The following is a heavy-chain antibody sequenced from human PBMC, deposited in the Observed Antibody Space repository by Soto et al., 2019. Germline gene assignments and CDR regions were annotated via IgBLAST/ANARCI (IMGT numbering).Heavy chain of an antibody. CDR2: IKSKTDGGTT. CDR1: GFTFSNAW. J-gene: IGHJ6*02. D-gene: IGHD1-7*01. CDR3: TTARFVDWNYEGYYYDYGMDV. V-gene: IGHV3-15*07. Sequence: EVQLVESGGGLVKPGGSLRLSCAASGFTFSNAWMNWVRQAPGKGLEWVGRIKSKTDGGTTDYAAPVKGRFTISRDDSKNTLYLQMNSLKTEDTAVYYCTTARFVDWNYEGYYYDYGMDVWGQGTTVTVSS.